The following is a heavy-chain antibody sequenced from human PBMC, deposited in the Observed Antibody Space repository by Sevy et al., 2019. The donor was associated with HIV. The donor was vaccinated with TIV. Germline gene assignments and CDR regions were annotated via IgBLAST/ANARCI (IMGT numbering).Heavy chain of an antibody. D-gene: IGHD3-22*01. CDR1: GYSLTDLS. CDR3: ATTREYYSDNSGYIDY. CDR2: FDPEYGET. V-gene: IGHV1-24*01. J-gene: IGHJ4*02. Sequence: ASVKVSCKVSGYSLTDLSMHWVRQAPGIGLEWMGRFDPEYGETIYAQKFQGRVTMTEDTSRDTAYMELSSLRSEDTAMYYCATTREYYSDNSGYIDYWDQGTLVTVSS.